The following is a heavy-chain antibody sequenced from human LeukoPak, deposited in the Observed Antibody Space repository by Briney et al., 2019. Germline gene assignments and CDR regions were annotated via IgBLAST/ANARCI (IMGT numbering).Heavy chain of an antibody. CDR1: GGSISSYY. V-gene: IGHV4-59*01. J-gene: IGHJ4*02. CDR2: IYYSGST. Sequence: SETLSLTCTVSGGSISSYYWSWIRQPPGKGLEWIGYIYYSGSTNYNPSLKSRVTISVDTSKNQFSLKLSSVSAADTAVYYCARDATYYYDSSGQGFDYWGQGTLVTVSS. CDR3: ARDATYYYDSSGQGFDY. D-gene: IGHD3-22*01.